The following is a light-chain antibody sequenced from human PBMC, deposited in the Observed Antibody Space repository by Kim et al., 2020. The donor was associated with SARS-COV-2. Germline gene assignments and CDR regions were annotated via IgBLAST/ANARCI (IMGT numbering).Light chain of an antibody. CDR1: QYVANTY. V-gene: IGKV3-20*01. J-gene: IGKJ2*01. CDR2: GTS. Sequence: EIVLTQSPGTLSLSPGDRATLSCRASQYVANTYIAWYQQKPGQAPRLLIYGTSSRATGISDRFSGSGSGTDFTLTITRLEAEDFAVYFCQQYGRSRYTFGQGTKLEI. CDR3: QQYGRSRYT.